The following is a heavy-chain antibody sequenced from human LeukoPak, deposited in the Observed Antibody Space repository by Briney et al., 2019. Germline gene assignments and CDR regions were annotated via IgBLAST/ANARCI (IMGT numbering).Heavy chain of an antibody. D-gene: IGHD3-22*01. CDR1: GFTVSSNY. CDR3: ARDYNYYHSSGYWYYFDY. V-gene: IGHV3-66*01. Sequence: GGSLRLSCAASGFTVSSNYMSWVRQAPGKGLEWVSVIYSDGSTYYADSVKGRFTISRENSKNTLYLQINSLRAEDTAVYYCARDYNYYHSSGYWYYFDYWGQGTLVTVSS. CDR2: IYSDGST. J-gene: IGHJ4*02.